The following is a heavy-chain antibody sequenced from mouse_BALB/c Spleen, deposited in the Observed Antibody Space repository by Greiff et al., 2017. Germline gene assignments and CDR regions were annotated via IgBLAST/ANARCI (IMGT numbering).Heavy chain of an antibody. D-gene: IGHD2-4*01. Sequence: VQRVESGPGLVAPSQSLSITCTVSGFSLTGYGVNWVRQPPGKGLEWLGMIWGDGSTDYNSALKSRLSISKDNSTNQVFLKMNSLQTDDTARYYCARSTMITDRGFDYWGQGTTLTVSS. J-gene: IGHJ2*01. V-gene: IGHV2-6-7*01. CDR3: ARSTMITDRGFDY. CDR2: IWGDGST. CDR1: GFSLTGYG.